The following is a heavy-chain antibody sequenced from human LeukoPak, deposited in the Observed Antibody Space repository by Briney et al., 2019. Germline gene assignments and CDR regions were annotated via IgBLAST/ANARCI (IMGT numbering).Heavy chain of an antibody. J-gene: IGHJ4*02. CDR1: GGSISSYY. V-gene: IGHV4-59*01. CDR3: ARDPGFLDY. CDR2: IYYSGST. D-gene: IGHD2-21*01. Sequence: PSETLSLTCTVSGGSISSYYWSWIRQPPGKGLEWGGDIYYSGSTNYNPSLKSRVTISVDTSKNQFSLKLSSVTAADTAVYYGARDPGFLDYWGQGTLVTVSS.